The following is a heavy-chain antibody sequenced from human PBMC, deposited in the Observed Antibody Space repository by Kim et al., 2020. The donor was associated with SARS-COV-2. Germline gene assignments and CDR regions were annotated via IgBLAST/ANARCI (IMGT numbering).Heavy chain of an antibody. V-gene: IGHV4-59*01. J-gene: IGHJ6*02. CDR3: TRKEDYFYGMDV. Sequence: NYTPSLKSRVTISVDTSKNQFSRKLSSVTAADTAVYYCTRKEDYFYGMDVWGQGTTVTVSS.